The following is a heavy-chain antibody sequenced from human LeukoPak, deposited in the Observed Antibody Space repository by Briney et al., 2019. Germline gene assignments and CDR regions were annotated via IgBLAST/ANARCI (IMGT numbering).Heavy chain of an antibody. CDR1: GSTFSSYW. J-gene: IGHJ6*02. Sequence: PGGSLRLSCAASGSTFSSYWMSWVRQAPGKGLEWVANIKQDGSEKYYVDSVKGRFTISRDNAKNSLYLQMNSLRAEDTAVYYCAREYKATPPNYYGMDVWGQGTTVTVSS. CDR3: AREYKATPPNYYGMDV. V-gene: IGHV3-7*03. D-gene: IGHD1-14*01. CDR2: IKQDGSEK.